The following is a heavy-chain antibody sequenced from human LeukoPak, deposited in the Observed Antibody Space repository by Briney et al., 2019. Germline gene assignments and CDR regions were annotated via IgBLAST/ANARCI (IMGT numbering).Heavy chain of an antibody. Sequence: GGSLRISCAVSGFTFDDYAMHWVRQVPGKGLEWVSDINWNSDSIGYADSVKGRFTTSRDNAKNSLYLQMNSLRAEDTAFYYCAINGGGDSGYGNFDYWGQGTLVTVSS. V-gene: IGHV3-9*01. J-gene: IGHJ4*02. CDR1: GFTFDDYA. D-gene: IGHD5-12*01. CDR2: INWNSDSI. CDR3: AINGGGDSGYGNFDY.